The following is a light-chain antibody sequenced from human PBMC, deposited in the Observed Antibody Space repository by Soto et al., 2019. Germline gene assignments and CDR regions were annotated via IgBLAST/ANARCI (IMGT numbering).Light chain of an antibody. CDR2: ATY. V-gene: IGKV3-20*01. CDR3: QQYGPSPLYT. Sequence: VLTQSPGTLSLSPGERATLSCRAGQSVSSGYLAWYQQKPGQAPRLLIYATYTRATGIPDRFSGSGSGTDFTLTISRLQPEDVAVYYCQQYGPSPLYTFGQGTKLEI. CDR1: QSVSSGY. J-gene: IGKJ2*01.